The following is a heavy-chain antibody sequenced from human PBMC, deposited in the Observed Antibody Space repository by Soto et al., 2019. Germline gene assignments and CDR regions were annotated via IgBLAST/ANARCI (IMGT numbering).Heavy chain of an antibody. CDR3: AKKSAGPVAAGPDY. D-gene: IGHD6-13*01. CDR1: GFAFSVYG. Sequence: PGGSLRLSCAASGFAFSVYGMHWVRQAPGKGLECGAVISYDGSNIYYGDSVKGRFTISRDNPKNTLYLQMNSLRAEDSAVYYCAKKSAGPVAAGPDYWGHGTLVTVSS. V-gene: IGHV3-30*18. CDR2: ISYDGSNI. J-gene: IGHJ4*01.